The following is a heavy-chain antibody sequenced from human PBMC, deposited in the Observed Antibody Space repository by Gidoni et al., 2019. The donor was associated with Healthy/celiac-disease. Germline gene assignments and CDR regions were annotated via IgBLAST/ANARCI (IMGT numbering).Heavy chain of an antibody. D-gene: IGHD5-18*01. V-gene: IGHV4-34*01. J-gene: IGHJ4*02. CDR1: GGSFSGYY. Sequence: QVQLQQWGAGLLKPSETLSLTCAVYGGSFSGYYWSWIRQPPGKGLEWIGEINHSGSTNYNPSLKSRVTISVDTSKNQFSLKLSSVTAADTAVYYCASPARRGYSYGQFDYWGQGTLVTVSS. CDR2: INHSGST. CDR3: ASPARRGYSYGQFDY.